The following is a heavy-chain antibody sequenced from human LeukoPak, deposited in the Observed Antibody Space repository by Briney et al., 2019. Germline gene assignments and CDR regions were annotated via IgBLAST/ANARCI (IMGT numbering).Heavy chain of an antibody. CDR1: GFTFSSYA. V-gene: IGHV3-30-3*01. D-gene: IGHD4-17*01. Sequence: GGSLRLSCAASGFTFSSYAMHWVRQAPGKGLEWVAVISYDGSNKYYADSVKGRFTISRDNSKNTLYLQMNSLRAEDTAVYYCAKDLFMTTVTTVGYWGQGTLVTVSS. J-gene: IGHJ4*02. CDR2: ISYDGSNK. CDR3: AKDLFMTTVTTVGY.